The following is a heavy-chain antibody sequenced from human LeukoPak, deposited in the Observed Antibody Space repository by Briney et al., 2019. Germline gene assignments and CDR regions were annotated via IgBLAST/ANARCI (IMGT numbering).Heavy chain of an antibody. D-gene: IGHD5-12*01. Sequence: GGSLRLSCAASGFTFSSYSMNWVRQAPGKGLEWVSYIGGRVSDKYYADPVKGRFTISRDNAKNSLYLQMNSLRAEDTAVYYCARDVGNSGLFDYWGQGILVIVSS. J-gene: IGHJ4*02. CDR2: IGGRVSDK. CDR3: ARDVGNSGLFDY. CDR1: GFTFSSYS. V-gene: IGHV3-21*05.